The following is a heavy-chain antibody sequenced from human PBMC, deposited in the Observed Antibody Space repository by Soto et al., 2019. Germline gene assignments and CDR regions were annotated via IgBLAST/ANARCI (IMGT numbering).Heavy chain of an antibody. CDR1: GYTFTNYW. Sequence: GESVKISCKGSGYTFTNYWIGWVRQMPGKGLEWMGIIYPGDSDTKYNPSFQGQVTISADKSITTTYLRWTSLKASDTAIYYCAASIFYYGMDVWGQGTTVTSP. V-gene: IGHV5-51*01. CDR3: AASIFYYGMDV. CDR2: IYPGDSDT. J-gene: IGHJ6*02.